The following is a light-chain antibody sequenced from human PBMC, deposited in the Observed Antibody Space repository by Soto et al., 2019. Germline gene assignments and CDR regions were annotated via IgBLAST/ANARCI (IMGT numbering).Light chain of an antibody. J-gene: IGLJ1*01. V-gene: IGLV2-14*01. Sequence: QSALTQPASVSGSPGQSITISCTGTSSDVGGYNYVSWYQQHPGKAPKVMIYEVSNRPSGVSNRFSGSKSGIAASLTISGLQAEDEAGYYCSSYRSIGTLVFGTGTKVTVL. CDR3: SSYRSIGTLV. CDR1: SSDVGGYNY. CDR2: EVS.